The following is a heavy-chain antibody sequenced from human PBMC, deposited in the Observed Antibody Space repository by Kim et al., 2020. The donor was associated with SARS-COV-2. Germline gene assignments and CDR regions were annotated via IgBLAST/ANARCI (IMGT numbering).Heavy chain of an antibody. CDR3: ARGATTPNWFDP. V-gene: IGHV4-59*13. CDR1: GGSISSYY. CDR2: IYYSGST. J-gene: IGHJ5*02. Sequence: SETLSLTCTVSGGSISSYYWSWIRQPPGKGLEWIGYIYYSGSTNYNPSLKSRVTISVDTSKNQFSLKLSSVTAADTAVYYCARGATTPNWFDPWGQGTLVTVSS. D-gene: IGHD2-15*01.